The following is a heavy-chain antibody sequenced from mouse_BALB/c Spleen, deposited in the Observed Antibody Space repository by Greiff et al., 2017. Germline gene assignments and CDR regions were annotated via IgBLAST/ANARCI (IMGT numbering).Heavy chain of an antibody. J-gene: IGHJ2*01. CDR3: AREGAGTYYFDY. D-gene: IGHD4-1*01. V-gene: IGHV1-82*01. CDR1: GYAFSSSW. Sequence: QVQLQQSGPELVKPGASVKISCKASGYAFSSSWMNWVKQRPGQGLEWIGRIYPGDGDTNYNGKFKGKATLTADKSSSTAYMQLSSLTSVDSAVYFCAREGAGTYYFDYWGQGTTLTVSS. CDR2: IYPGDGDT.